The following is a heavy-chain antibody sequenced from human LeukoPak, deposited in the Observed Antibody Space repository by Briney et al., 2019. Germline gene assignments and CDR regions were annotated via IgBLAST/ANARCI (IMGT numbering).Heavy chain of an antibody. D-gene: IGHD2-2*01. J-gene: IGHJ4*02. Sequence: GGSQRLSCTASGFAFDEHGMSWVRQVPGKGLEWVSGINWSGGSTGYADPLRGRFTISRDNAKNSLYLQMDSLRAEDTALYYCARAPITSPFYFDYWGQGTLVTVSS. CDR2: INWSGGST. CDR1: GFAFDEHG. V-gene: IGHV3-20*04. CDR3: ARAPITSPFYFDY.